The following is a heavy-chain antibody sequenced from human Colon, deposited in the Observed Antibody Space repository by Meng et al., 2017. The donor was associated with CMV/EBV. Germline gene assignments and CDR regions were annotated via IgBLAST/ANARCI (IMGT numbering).Heavy chain of an antibody. V-gene: IGHV3-48*02. CDR3: ARGSTGYYSLFDY. J-gene: IGHJ4*02. CDR2: IMGNSRTI. D-gene: IGHD3-9*01. Sequence: GESLKISCEASGFTFSIYSMNWVRQAPEKGLEWVAHIMGNSRTIYYADSVKGRFTISRDNGKNSLQLQMNSLRDEDTAMYYCARGSTGYYSLFDYWGQGTLVTVSS. CDR1: GFTFSIYS.